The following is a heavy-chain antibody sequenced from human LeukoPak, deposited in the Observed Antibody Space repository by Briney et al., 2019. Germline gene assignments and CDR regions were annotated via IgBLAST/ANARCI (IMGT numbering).Heavy chain of an antibody. D-gene: IGHD5-18*01. J-gene: IGHJ4*02. V-gene: IGHV3-9*03. CDR2: ISWNSGSI. CDR1: GFTFDDYA. Sequence: GGSLRLSCAASGFTFDDYAMHWVRQAPGKGLEWVSGISWNSGSIGYADSVKGRFTISRDNAKNSLYLQMNSLRAVDMALYYCAKAGYSYGPYSYYFDYWGQGTLVTVSS. CDR3: AKAGYSYGPYSYYFDY.